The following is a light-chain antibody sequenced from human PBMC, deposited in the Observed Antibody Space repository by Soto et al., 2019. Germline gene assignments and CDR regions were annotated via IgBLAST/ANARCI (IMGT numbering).Light chain of an antibody. CDR3: QQYGSSPQT. CDR2: GAS. Sequence: EIVLTQSPGTLSLSPGERATLSCRASQSVGSRYLAWYQQKIGQAPRLLIYGASSRATGIPDKFSGSGSGTDFTLTISRLEPEDFAVYYCQQYGSSPQTFGQGPKVDIK. J-gene: IGKJ1*01. CDR1: QSVGSRY. V-gene: IGKV3-20*01.